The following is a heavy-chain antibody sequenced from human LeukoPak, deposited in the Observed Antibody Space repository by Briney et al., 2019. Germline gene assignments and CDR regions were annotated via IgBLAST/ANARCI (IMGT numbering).Heavy chain of an antibody. D-gene: IGHD6-19*01. Sequence: GGSLRRSCAASGFTFSSYGMHWVRQAPGKGLEWGAFIRYDGSNKDYADSVKGRFTIARDNSKNTLYLQMNSLRAEDTAVYYCAIKGSSGWPYYFDYWGQGTLVTVSS. V-gene: IGHV3-30*02. CDR2: IRYDGSNK. CDR1: GFTFSSYG. J-gene: IGHJ4*02. CDR3: AIKGSSGWPYYFDY.